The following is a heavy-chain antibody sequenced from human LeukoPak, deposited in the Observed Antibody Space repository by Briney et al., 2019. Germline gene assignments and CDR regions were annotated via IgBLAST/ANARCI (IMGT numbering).Heavy chain of an antibody. CDR2: ITGSGGST. CDR3: AKGYNCGGDCYNFDY. J-gene: IGHJ4*02. CDR1: GFTFSNYA. V-gene: IGHV3-23*01. Sequence: GGSLRLSCAASGFTFSNYAMSWVRQAPGKGLEWVSAITGSGGSTYYVDSVKGRFTISRDNSKNTLYLQMNSLRAEDTAVYYCAKGYNCGGDCYNFDYWGQGTLVTVSS. D-gene: IGHD2-21*02.